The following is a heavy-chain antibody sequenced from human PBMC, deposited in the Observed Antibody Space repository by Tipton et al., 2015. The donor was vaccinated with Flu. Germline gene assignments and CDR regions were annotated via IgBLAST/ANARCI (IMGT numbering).Heavy chain of an antibody. CDR3: ARGRHGEGIDY. CDR1: SGSIRSTDYF. Sequence: PGLVKPSETLSLTCTVSSGSIRSTDYFCAWIRQPPGKGLELIGSIYPSGTTYYNPSLKSRVTISVDTSKSQFSLKLTSMTAADTAVYFCARGRHGEGIDYWGQGTLVTVSS. V-gene: IGHV4-39*07. J-gene: IGHJ4*02. D-gene: IGHD4-17*01. CDR2: IYPSGTT.